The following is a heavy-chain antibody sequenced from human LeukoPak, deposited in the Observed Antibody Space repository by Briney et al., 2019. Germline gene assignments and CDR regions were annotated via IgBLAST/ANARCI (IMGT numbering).Heavy chain of an antibody. CDR1: GGSISSGGYY. J-gene: IGHJ3*02. V-gene: IGHV4-31*03. CDR3: ARDMYYYGSGSRGDAFDI. Sequence: PQTLSLTCTVSGGSISSGGYYWSWIRQHPGKGLEWIGYIYYSGSTHYNPSLKSRVTISIDTSKSQFSLKLSSVTAADTAVYYCARDMYYYGSGSRGDAFDIWGQGTMVTVSS. CDR2: IYYSGST. D-gene: IGHD3-10*01.